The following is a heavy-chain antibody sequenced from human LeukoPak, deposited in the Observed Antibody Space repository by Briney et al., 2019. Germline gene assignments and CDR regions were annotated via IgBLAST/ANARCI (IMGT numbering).Heavy chain of an antibody. V-gene: IGHV3-30-3*01. CDR3: ARDYYDSSGYYRLGAFDI. CDR1: GFTFSSYA. CDR2: ISYDGSNK. D-gene: IGHD3-22*01. J-gene: IGHJ3*02. Sequence: GRSLRLSCAASGFTFSSYAMHWVRQAPGKGLEWVAVISYDGSNKYYAASVKGRFTISRDNSKNTLYLQMNSLRAEDTAVYYCARDYYDSSGYYRLGAFDIWGQGTMVTVSS.